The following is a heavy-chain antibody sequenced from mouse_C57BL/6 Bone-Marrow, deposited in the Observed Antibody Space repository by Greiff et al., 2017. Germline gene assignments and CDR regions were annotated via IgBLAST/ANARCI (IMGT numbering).Heavy chain of an antibody. CDR2: IYPASGRT. V-gene: IGHV1-55*01. CDR3: ARPGPLGRSFDY. Sequence: VQLQQPGAELVKPGASVKISCKASGYTFTSYWMTWVKQRPGQGLEWIGDIYPASGRTNYNEKFKSKAILTVDTSSNTAYMQLSSLTSEDSAVFYGARPGPLGRSFDYWGQGTTLTVSS. J-gene: IGHJ2*01. CDR1: GYTFTSYW. D-gene: IGHD4-1*01.